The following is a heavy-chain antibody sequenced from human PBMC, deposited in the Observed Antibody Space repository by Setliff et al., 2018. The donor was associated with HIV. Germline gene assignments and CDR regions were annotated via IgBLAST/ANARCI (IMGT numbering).Heavy chain of an antibody. CDR2: IYYSGST. CDR1: GGSISSSSYY. D-gene: IGHD1-26*01. V-gene: IGHV4-39*07. CDR3: ARSSGSYWMNAFDI. J-gene: IGHJ3*02. Sequence: SETLSLTCTVSGGSISSSSYYWGWIRQPPGKGLEWIGSIYYSGSTNYNPSLKSRVTMSVDTSKNQFSLNLSSVTAADTAVYYCARSSGSYWMNAFDIWGQGTMVTVSS.